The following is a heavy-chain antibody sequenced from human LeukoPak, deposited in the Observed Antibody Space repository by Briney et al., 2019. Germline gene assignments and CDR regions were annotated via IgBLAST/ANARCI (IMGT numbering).Heavy chain of an antibody. V-gene: IGHV6-1*01. Sequence: SQTLSLTCAISGDSVSSNSAAWNWIRQSPSRGLEWLGRTYYRSKWYNDYAVSVKSRITINPDTSKNQFSLQLNSVTPEDTAVYYCARGQGATPPGRDYYYMDVWGKGTTVTISS. CDR2: TYYRSKWYN. CDR3: ARGQGATPPGRDYYYMDV. J-gene: IGHJ6*03. D-gene: IGHD1-26*01. CDR1: GDSVSSNSAA.